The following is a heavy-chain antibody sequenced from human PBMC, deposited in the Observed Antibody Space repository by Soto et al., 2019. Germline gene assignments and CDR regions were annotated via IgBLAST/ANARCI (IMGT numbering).Heavy chain of an antibody. CDR1: GYTFTSSG. Sequence: GASVKVSRKPSGYTFTSSGISWVRQAPGQGLEWMGWISGYNGNTNYAQKFRGRVTMTTDTSTTTAYMEVRSLRADDTAVYYCARAPGYCNSTICYIDTFDIWGQGTKVTVSS. CDR3: ARAPGYCNSTICYIDTFDI. CDR2: ISGYNGNT. J-gene: IGHJ3*02. V-gene: IGHV1-18*01. D-gene: IGHD2-2*02.